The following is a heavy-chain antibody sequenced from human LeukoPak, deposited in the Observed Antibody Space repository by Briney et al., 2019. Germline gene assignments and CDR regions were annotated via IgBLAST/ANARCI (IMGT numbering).Heavy chain of an antibody. Sequence: EASVKVSCKASGGTFNSYAIRRVRQGPGEGREWMGGIIPIFGTTNYAQKFRGRVTLPADKSTRTVYMELSSLRSEDTAVYYCARDNDTRGPPHFHYGDQGTLVTASS. D-gene: IGHD3-22*01. V-gene: IGHV1-69*06. CDR1: GGTFNSYA. CDR2: IIPIFGTT. J-gene: IGHJ4*02. CDR3: ARDNDTRGPPHFHY.